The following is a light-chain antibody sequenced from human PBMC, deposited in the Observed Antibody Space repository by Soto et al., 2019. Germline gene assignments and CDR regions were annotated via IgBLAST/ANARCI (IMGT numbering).Light chain of an antibody. J-gene: IGKJ1*01. V-gene: IGKV3-15*01. CDR3: QEYDTWPWP. CDR1: QRVSSH. Sequence: IVMTQSPATLSDSPGGRVNVSCRASQRVSSHVAWYQQRPGQAPRLLINAACFRATGIPDRISGSGSGTEFTLTSSNLQSEYFAVYDCQEYDTWPWPFGQGNKEDI. CDR2: AAC.